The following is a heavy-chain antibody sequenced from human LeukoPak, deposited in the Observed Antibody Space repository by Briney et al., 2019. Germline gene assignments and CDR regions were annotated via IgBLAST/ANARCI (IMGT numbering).Heavy chain of an antibody. Sequence: PGGSLRLSCAVSGFTVSSNYMSWFRQAPGKGLEWVGFIRSKAYGGTTEYAASVKGRFTISRDDSKSIAYLQMNSLKTEDTAVYYCTSSGYSYGANYYYYGMDVWGQGTTVTVSS. V-gene: IGHV3-49*03. J-gene: IGHJ6*02. CDR3: TSSGYSYGANYYYYGMDV. D-gene: IGHD5-18*01. CDR2: IRSKAYGGTT. CDR1: GFTVSSNY.